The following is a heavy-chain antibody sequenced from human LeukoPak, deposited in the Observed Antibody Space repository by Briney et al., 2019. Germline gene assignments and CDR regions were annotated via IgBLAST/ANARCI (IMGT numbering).Heavy chain of an antibody. CDR1: GGSISSYY. V-gene: IGHV4-59*01. Sequence: SETLSLTCTVSGGSISSYYWSWIRQPPGKGLEWIGYIYYSGSTNYNPSLKSRVTISVDTSKNQFSLKLSSVTAADTAVYYCARGVFWSGPYYFDYWGQGTLVTVSS. CDR3: ARGVFWSGPYYFDY. D-gene: IGHD3-3*01. CDR2: IYYSGST. J-gene: IGHJ4*02.